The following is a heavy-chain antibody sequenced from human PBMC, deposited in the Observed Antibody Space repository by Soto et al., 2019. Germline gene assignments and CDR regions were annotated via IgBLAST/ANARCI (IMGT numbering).Heavy chain of an antibody. Sequence: SETLSLTCAVYGGSFTGNYRSWIRQPPGKGLEWIGDINDSGSTNFNPSLKSRVTISVDTSKNQFSLKLSSVTAADTAVYYCARDSGENWGQGTLVTVSS. CDR2: INDSGST. J-gene: IGHJ4*02. CDR1: GGSFTGNY. CDR3: ARDSGEN. V-gene: IGHV4-34*01.